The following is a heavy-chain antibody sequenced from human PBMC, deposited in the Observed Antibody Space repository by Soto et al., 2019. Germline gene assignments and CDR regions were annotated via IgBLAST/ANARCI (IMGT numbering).Heavy chain of an antibody. J-gene: IGHJ5*02. Sequence: SETLSLTCAVYGGSFSGYYWSWIRQPPGKVLEWSGEINHRGSTNYNPSLKSRVTISVDTSKNQFSLKLSSVTAADTAVYYCASAVGLNGDSDRAVSVFWFDPWGQGTLVTVSS. D-gene: IGHD4-17*01. CDR1: GGSFSGYY. V-gene: IGHV4-34*01. CDR3: ASAVGLNGDSDRAVSVFWFDP. CDR2: INHRGST.